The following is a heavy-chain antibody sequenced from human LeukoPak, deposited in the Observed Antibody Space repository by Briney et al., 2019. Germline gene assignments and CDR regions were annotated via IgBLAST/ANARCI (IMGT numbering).Heavy chain of an antibody. CDR1: GFTFSSYG. CDR3: AKSSHRVRAFDI. V-gene: IGHV3-30*18. CDR2: ISYDGSNK. J-gene: IGHJ3*02. Sequence: GGSLRLSCAASGFTFSSYGMHWVRQAPGKGLEWVAVISYDGSNKYYADSVKGRFTISRDNSKNTLYLQMNSLRAEDTAVYYCAKSSHRVRAFDIWGQGTMVTVSS. D-gene: IGHD6-6*01.